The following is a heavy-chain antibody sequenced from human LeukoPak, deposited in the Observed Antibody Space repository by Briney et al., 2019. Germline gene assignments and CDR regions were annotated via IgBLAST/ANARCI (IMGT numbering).Heavy chain of an antibody. V-gene: IGHV4-61*02. CDR2: IYTSGST. J-gene: IGHJ4*02. D-gene: IGHD5-12*01. CDR1: GGSISRGRYY. CDR3: ARDRGGYQSFDY. Sequence: SQTLSLTCTGSGGSISRGRYYWRWIRQPAGKGLEWIGRIYTSGSTNYNPSLKSRVTISVDTSKNQFSLKLSSVTAADTAVYYCARDRGGYQSFDYWGQGTLVTVSS.